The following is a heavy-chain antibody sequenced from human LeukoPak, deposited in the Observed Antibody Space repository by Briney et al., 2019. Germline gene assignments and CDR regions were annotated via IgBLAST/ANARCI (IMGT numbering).Heavy chain of an antibody. D-gene: IGHD5-18*01. CDR3: AKRGTAMVQIDH. CDR1: GFTFSSYA. Sequence: GGSLRLSCAASGFTFSSYAMSWVRQAPGKGLEWVSAISGSGGGTYYADSVKGRFTISRDNPKNTLYLQMNSLRAEDTAVYYCAKRGTAMVQIDHWGQGTLVTVSS. CDR2: ISGSGGGT. J-gene: IGHJ4*02. V-gene: IGHV3-23*01.